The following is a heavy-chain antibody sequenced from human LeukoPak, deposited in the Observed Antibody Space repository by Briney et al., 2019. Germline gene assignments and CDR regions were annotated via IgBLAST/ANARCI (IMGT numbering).Heavy chain of an antibody. V-gene: IGHV3-30*04. CDR3: AKDSGYYDSSGYKSNYFDY. CDR1: GFTFSSYA. D-gene: IGHD3-22*01. CDR2: ISYDGSNK. Sequence: GGSLRLSCAASGFTFSSYAMHWVRQAPGKGLEWVAVISYDGSNKYYADSVKGRFTISRDNAKNSLYLQMNSLRAEDTALYYCAKDSGYYDSSGYKSNYFDYWGQGTLVTVSS. J-gene: IGHJ4*02.